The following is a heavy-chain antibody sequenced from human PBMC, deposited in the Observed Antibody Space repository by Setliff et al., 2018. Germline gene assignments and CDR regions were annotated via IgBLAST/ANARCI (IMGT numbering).Heavy chain of an antibody. V-gene: IGHV3-7*01. CDR3: AGPLGGITWLD. CDR1: GFTLSSNY. J-gene: IGHJ3*01. Sequence: GGSLRLSCEVSGFTLSSNYMSWVRQAPGLGLEWVANIKQDGSEKYYVDSVKGRFTISRDNAKNSLYLQMDSLRAEDTAVYYCAGPLGGITWLDWGQGTMVTVSS. D-gene: IGHD6-19*01. CDR2: IKQDGSEK.